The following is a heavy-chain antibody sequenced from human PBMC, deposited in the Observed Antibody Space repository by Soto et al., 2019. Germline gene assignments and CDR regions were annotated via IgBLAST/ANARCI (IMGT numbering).Heavy chain of an antibody. V-gene: IGHV1-3*01. D-gene: IGHD2-15*01. CDR1: GYTFTSYA. J-gene: IGHJ6*02. CDR3: ARRGPYSHYYYGMDV. Sequence: ASVKVSCNASGYTFTSYAMHWVRPAPGQRLEWMGWLNAGNGNTKYSQKFQGRVTITRDTSASTAYMELSSLRSEDTAVYYCARRGPYSHYYYGMDVWGQGTTVTVSS. CDR2: LNAGNGNT.